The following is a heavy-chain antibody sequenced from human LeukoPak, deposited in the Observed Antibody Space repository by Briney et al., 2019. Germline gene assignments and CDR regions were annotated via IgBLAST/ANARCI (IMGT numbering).Heavy chain of an antibody. V-gene: IGHV4-4*07. CDR2: IYTSGST. Sequence: PSETLSLTCTVSGGSISSYYWSWIRQPAGKGLEWIGRIYTSGSTNYNPSLKSRVTMSVDTSKNQFSLRLTSVTAADTAVYYCARQLDHYDNIYYFDYWGQGTLVTVSS. D-gene: IGHD3-16*01. CDR1: GGSISSYY. J-gene: IGHJ4*02. CDR3: ARQLDHYDNIYYFDY.